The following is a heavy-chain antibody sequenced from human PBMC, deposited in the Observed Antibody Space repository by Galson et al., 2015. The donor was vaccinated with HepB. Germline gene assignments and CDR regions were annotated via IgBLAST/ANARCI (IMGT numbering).Heavy chain of an antibody. CDR3: ARESNYAAYYVMDV. Sequence: SLRLSCAASGFTFRTYGMHWVRQAPGKGLQWVAVIWSDGSNQYYAYSVKGRLTISRDNSKNTVYLQLNSLGAEDTAVYYCARESNYAAYYVMDVGGQGTTGSVSS. CDR2: IWSDGSNQ. CDR1: GFTFRTYG. D-gene: IGHD2-15*01. V-gene: IGHV3-33*01. J-gene: IGHJ6*02.